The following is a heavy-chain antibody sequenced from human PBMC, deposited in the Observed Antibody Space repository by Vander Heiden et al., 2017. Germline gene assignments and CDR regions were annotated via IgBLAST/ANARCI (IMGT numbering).Heavy chain of an antibody. CDR2: IGGSGGGT. D-gene: IGHD3-22*01. Sequence: EVQLFESGGGLLQPGGSLRLSCAASGCTFSSHAMNWVRQAPGKGLEWVSAIGGSGGGTYYADSVRGRFTISRDNSKNTLYLQMNSLRAEDTAVYYCAKGTRYYYDTSGYQGYFPHWGQGTLVTVSS. CDR3: AKGTRYYYDTSGYQGYFPH. V-gene: IGHV3-23*01. CDR1: GCTFSSHA. J-gene: IGHJ1*01.